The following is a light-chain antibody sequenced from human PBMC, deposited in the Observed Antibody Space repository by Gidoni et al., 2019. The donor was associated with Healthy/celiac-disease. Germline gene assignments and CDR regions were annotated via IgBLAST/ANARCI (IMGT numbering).Light chain of an antibody. CDR1: SSNIGAGYD. CDR3: QSYDSSLSGSV. CDR2: GNS. J-gene: IGLJ3*02. V-gene: IGLV1-40*01. Sequence: QSVLTTPPSVSGAPGQRVTIACTGSSSNIGAGYDVPWYQQLPGTAPKLLIYGNSNRPSGVPDRFSGSKSGTSASLAITGLQAEDEADYYCQSYDSSLSGSVFGGGTKLTVL.